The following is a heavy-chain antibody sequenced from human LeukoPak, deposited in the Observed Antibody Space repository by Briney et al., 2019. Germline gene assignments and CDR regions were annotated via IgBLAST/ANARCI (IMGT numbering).Heavy chain of an antibody. J-gene: IGHJ3*02. CDR1: AFTFSGYS. D-gene: IGHD1-1*01. V-gene: IGHV3-30*04. Sequence: PGRSLRLSCVVSAFTFSGYSMHWVRQAPGKGLEWVAFISHDGSNKYCADSLKGRFTISRDNSKNTLFLQMNSLRPEDTAVYYCARVGYDYNWYEAFDIWGQGTMVTVSS. CDR2: ISHDGSNK. CDR3: ARVGYDYNWYEAFDI.